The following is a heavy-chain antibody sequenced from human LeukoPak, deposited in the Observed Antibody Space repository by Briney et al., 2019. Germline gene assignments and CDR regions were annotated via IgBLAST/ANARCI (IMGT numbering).Heavy chain of an antibody. Sequence: ASVKVSCKASGYTFTGYYMHWVRRAPGQGLEWMGRINPNNGGTNCAQKFQGRVTMTWDTSISTAYMELSSLRSDDTAVYYCARAEQVDHDAFDIWGQGTMVTVSS. CDR3: ARAEQVDHDAFDI. V-gene: IGHV1-2*06. CDR2: INPNNGGT. J-gene: IGHJ3*02. D-gene: IGHD6-6*01. CDR1: GYTFTGYY.